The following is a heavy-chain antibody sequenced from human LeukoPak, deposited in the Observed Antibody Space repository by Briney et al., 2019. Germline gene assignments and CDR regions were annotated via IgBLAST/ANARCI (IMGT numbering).Heavy chain of an antibody. CDR1: GFTFSSYA. Sequence: GASLRLSCAASGFTFSSYAMSWVRQAPGKGLEWVSALSGGSTFYTDSVKGRFTISRDNSKNTLYLQMNSLRAEDTAVYYCAKRYCTTIGCFFFDFWGQGALVTVSS. D-gene: IGHD2-2*01. V-gene: IGHV3-23*01. CDR2: LSGGST. J-gene: IGHJ4*02. CDR3: AKRYCTTIGCFFFDF.